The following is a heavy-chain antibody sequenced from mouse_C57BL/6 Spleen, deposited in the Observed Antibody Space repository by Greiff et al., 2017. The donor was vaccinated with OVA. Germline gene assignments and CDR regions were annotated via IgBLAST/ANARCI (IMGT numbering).Heavy chain of an antibody. CDR1: GFTFSDYG. D-gene: IGHD1-1*01. CDR2: ISSGSSTI. Sequence: VQLKQSGGGLVKPGGSLKLSCAASGFTFSDYGMHWVRQAPEKGLEWVAYISSGSSTIYYADTVKGRFTISRDNAKNTLFLQMTSLRSEDTAMYYCARDYYGAYFDYWGQGTTLTVSS. J-gene: IGHJ2*01. CDR3: ARDYYGAYFDY. V-gene: IGHV5-17*01.